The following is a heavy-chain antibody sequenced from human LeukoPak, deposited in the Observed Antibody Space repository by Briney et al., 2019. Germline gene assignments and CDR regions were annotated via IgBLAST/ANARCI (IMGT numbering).Heavy chain of an antibody. Sequence: GGSLRLSCAASGFTFSDYYMSWIRQAPGKGLEWVSYISSSGSTIYYADSVKGRFTISRDNAKNSLYLQMNSLRAEDTAVYYCARDRYIGITGTTGRWFDPWGQGTLVTVSS. D-gene: IGHD1-7*01. CDR2: ISSSGSTI. V-gene: IGHV3-11*04. J-gene: IGHJ5*02. CDR3: ARDRYIGITGTTGRWFDP. CDR1: GFTFSDYY.